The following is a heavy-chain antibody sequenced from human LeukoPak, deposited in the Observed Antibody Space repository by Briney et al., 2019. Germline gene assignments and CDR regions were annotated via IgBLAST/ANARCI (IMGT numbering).Heavy chain of an antibody. CDR3: ARSRGSYSRDDPFDY. CDR1: GYTFTNYD. J-gene: IGHJ4*02. D-gene: IGHD1-26*01. Sequence: ASVKVSCKASGYTFTNYDINWVRQAPGQGLEWMGIINPSGGSTSYAQKFQGRVTMTRDMPTSTVYMELSSLRSEDTAVYYCARSRGSYSRDDPFDYWGQGTLVTVSS. V-gene: IGHV1-46*01. CDR2: INPSGGST.